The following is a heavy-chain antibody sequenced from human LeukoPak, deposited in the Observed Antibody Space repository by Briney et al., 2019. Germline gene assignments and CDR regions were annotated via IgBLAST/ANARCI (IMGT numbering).Heavy chain of an antibody. V-gene: IGHV3-30*18. J-gene: IGHJ4*02. CDR3: AKDGQQLPTYYYDSSGYYPDY. D-gene: IGHD3-22*01. CDR2: ISYDGSNK. Sequence: GRSLRLSCAASGFXFSSYGMHWVRQAPGKGLEWVAVISYDGSNKYYADSVKGRFTISRDNSKNTLYLQMNSLRAEDTAVYYCAKDGQQLPTYYYDSSGYYPDYWGQGTLVTVSS. CDR1: GFXFSSYG.